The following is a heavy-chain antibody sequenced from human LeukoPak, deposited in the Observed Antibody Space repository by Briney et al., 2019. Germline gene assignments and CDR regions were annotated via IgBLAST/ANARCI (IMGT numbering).Heavy chain of an antibody. CDR2: IYYSGSGST. V-gene: IGHV4-31*01. Sequence: SQTLSLACTVSGGSISSGGYYWSWIRQHPGKGLEYIGYIYYSGSGSTYYNPSLKSLVTISVDKSKNQFSLNLSSVTAADTAVYYCARMAYGVDYWGQGTLVTVSS. CDR3: ARMAYGVDY. D-gene: IGHD4-17*01. J-gene: IGHJ4*02. CDR1: GGSISSGGYY.